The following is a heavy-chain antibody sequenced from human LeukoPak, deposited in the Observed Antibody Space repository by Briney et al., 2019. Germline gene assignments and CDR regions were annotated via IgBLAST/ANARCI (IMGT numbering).Heavy chain of an antibody. CDR2: ISGSGGST. CDR1: GFTFSSYA. D-gene: IGHD3-10*01. Sequence: AGGSLRLSCAASGFTFSSYAMSWVRQAPGKGLEWVSAISGSGGSTYYADSVKGRFTISRDNSKNTLYLQMNSLRAEDTAVYYCHMVRGVIPFDYWGQGTLVTVSS. CDR3: HMVRGVIPFDY. V-gene: IGHV3-23*01. J-gene: IGHJ4*02.